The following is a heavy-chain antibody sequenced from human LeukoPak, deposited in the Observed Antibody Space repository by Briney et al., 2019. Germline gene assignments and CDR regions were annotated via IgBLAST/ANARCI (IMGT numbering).Heavy chain of an antibody. CDR1: GFTVSSNY. V-gene: IGHV3-53*01. Sequence: GGSLRLSCAASGFTVSSNYMSWVRQAPGKGLEWVSVIYSGGSTYYADSVKGRFTISRDNSKNTLYLQMNSLRAEDTAVYYCARDSLGMGRFDPWGQGTLVTVSS. CDR3: ARDSLGMGRFDP. CDR2: IYSGGST. J-gene: IGHJ5*02. D-gene: IGHD7-27*01.